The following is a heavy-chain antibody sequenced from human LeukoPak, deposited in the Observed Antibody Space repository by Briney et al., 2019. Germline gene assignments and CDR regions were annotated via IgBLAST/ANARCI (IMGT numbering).Heavy chain of an antibody. CDR3: ARDRSGSYPYYFDY. V-gene: IGHV3-7*01. J-gene: IGHJ4*02. CDR2: IKQDGSEK. CDR1: GFTFSSYW. D-gene: IGHD1-26*01. Sequence: GGSLRLSCAASGFTFSSYWMSWVRQAPGKGLEWVANIKQDGSEKNYVDSVKGRFTISRDNAKNSLYLQMNGLRADDTAVYYCARDRSGSYPYYFDYWGQGTLVTVSS.